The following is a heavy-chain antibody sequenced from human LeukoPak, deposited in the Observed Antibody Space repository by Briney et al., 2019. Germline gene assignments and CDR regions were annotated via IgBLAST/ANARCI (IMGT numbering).Heavy chain of an antibody. J-gene: IGHJ4*02. D-gene: IGHD3-10*01. V-gene: IGHV1-18*01. CDR1: GYTFTSYG. CDR2: ISAYNGNT. Sequence: PVASVKVSCKASGYTFTSYGISWVRQAPGQGLEWMGWISAYNGNTNYAQKLQGRVTMTTDTSTSTAYMELRSLRSDDTAVYYCARDDFITMVRGVSDYWGQGTLVTVSS. CDR3: ARDDFITMVRGVSDY.